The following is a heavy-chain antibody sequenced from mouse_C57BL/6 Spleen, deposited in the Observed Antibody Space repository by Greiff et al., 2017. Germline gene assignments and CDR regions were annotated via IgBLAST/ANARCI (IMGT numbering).Heavy chain of an antibody. CDR2: IDPENGDT. Sequence: EVQLQQSGAELVRPGASVKLSCTASGFNIKDDYMHWVKQRPEQGLEWIGWIDPENGDTEYASKFQGKATITADTSSNTAYLQLSSLTSEDTAVYYCTTAYGSSYSAMDYWGQGTSVTVSS. CDR1: GFNIKDDY. V-gene: IGHV14-4*01. J-gene: IGHJ4*01. CDR3: TTAYGSSYSAMDY. D-gene: IGHD1-1*01.